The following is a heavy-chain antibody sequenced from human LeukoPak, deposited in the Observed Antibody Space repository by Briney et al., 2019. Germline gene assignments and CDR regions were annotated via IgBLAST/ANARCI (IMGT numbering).Heavy chain of an antibody. CDR2: ISGSGGST. Sequence: GGSLRLSCAASGFTFSSYAMSWVRQAPGKGLEWVSAISGSGGSTYYADSVKGRFTISRDNSKNTLYLQMNSLRAEDTAVFYCAGRAVAGTSGINWGQGTLVTVSS. D-gene: IGHD6-19*01. CDR3: AGRAVAGTSGIN. CDR1: GFTFSSYA. J-gene: IGHJ4*02. V-gene: IGHV3-23*01.